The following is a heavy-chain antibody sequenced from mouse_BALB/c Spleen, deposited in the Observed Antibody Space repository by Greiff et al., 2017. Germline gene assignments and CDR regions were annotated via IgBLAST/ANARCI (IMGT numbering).Heavy chain of an antibody. CDR3: NAWDSLYDGYYGHYFDY. J-gene: IGHJ2*01. CDR1: GFNIKDYY. CDR2: IDPENGDT. D-gene: IGHD2-3*01. Sequence: EVQLQQSGAELVRSGASVKLSCTASGFNIKDYYMHWVKQRPEQGLEWIGWIDPENGDTEYAPKFQGKATMTADTSSNTAYLQLSSLTSEDTAVYYCNAWDSLYDGYYGHYFDYWGQGTTLTVSS. V-gene: IGHV14-4*02.